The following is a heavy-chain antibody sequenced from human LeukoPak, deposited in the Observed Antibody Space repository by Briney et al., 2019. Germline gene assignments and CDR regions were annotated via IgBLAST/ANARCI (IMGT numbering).Heavy chain of an antibody. CDR3: ARTHLGGYNYPTLDY. J-gene: IGHJ4*02. D-gene: IGHD5-24*01. Sequence: PSETLSLTCTVSGYSISNNYYWGWIRQPPGKGLEWVGSIYHSGSTYYNPSLKSRVTMSVDTSKNQCSLHLNSVTAADTAVYYCARTHLGGYNYPTLDYWGQGTLVTVSS. V-gene: IGHV4-38-2*02. CDR2: IYHSGST. CDR1: GYSISNNYY.